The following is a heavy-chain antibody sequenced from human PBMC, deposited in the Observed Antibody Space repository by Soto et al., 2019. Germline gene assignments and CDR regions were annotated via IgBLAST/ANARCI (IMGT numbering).Heavy chain of an antibody. CDR3: ARQFPGP. Sequence: SETLSLTCTVSCCSISSYYWSRIRQPPGKGLEWIGYIYYSGSTNYNPSLKSRVTISVDTSKNQFSLKLSSVTAADTAVYYCARQFPGPWGQGTLVTVSS. V-gene: IGHV4-59*08. CDR2: IYYSGST. CDR1: CCSISSYY. J-gene: IGHJ5*02.